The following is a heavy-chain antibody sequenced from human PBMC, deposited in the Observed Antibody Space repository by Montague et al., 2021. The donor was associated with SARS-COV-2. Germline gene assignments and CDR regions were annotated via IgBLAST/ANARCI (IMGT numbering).Heavy chain of an antibody. J-gene: IGHJ2*01. D-gene: IGHD2-21*02. CDR2: TYYRSKWYN. CDR1: GDSASSNIAT. V-gene: IGHV6-1*01. CDR3: ARAYCGGDCYFYWYFDL. Sequence: CAISGDSASSNIATWNWIRQSPSRGLEWLGRTYYRSKWYNDYAVSVKSRVIINPGTSNNRISLQLNSVTPEDTAVYYCARAYCGGDCYFYWYFDLWGRGTLVTVSS.